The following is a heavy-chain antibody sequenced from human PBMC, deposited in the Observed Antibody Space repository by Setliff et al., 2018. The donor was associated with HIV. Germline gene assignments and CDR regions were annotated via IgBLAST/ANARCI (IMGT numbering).Heavy chain of an antibody. J-gene: IGHJ4*02. CDR1: GASVISGGYY. CDR3: ASSTRKSFDFWTDPRTTSPPYYFDY. D-gene: IGHD3-3*01. CDR2: IYYRGTT. V-gene: IGHV4-31*03. Sequence: PSETLSLTCSVSGASVISGGYYWSWIRQHPEKGMEWVGYIYYRGTTTYNPSLGSRVTISLDTSLNHFSLEMNSVTAADTAVYYCASSTRKSFDFWTDPRTTSPPYYFDYWGQGTLVTVSS.